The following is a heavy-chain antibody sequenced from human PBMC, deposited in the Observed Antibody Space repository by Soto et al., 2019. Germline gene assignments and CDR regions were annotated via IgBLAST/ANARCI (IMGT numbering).Heavy chain of an antibody. CDR2: INAGNGNT. Sequence: AASVKVSCKASGYTFTSYAMHWVRQAPGQRLEWMGWINAGNGNTKYSQKFQGRVTITRDTSASTAYMELSSLRSEDTAVYYCARIRGDILTGSTRYFDYWGQGTLVTVSS. CDR1: GYTFTSYA. CDR3: ARIRGDILTGSTRYFDY. D-gene: IGHD3-9*01. J-gene: IGHJ4*02. V-gene: IGHV1-3*01.